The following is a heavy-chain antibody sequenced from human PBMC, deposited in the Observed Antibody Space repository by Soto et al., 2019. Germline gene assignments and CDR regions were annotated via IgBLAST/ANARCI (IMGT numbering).Heavy chain of an antibody. CDR2: IYYSGST. Sequence: SETLSLTCTVSGGSISSGGYYWSWIRQHPGKGLEWIGYIYYSGSTYYNPSLKSRVTISVDTSKNQFSLKLSSVTAADTAVYYCARARKEDTYYDFWSGASGAFDIWGQGTMVTVSS. CDR3: ARARKEDTYYDFWSGASGAFDI. V-gene: IGHV4-31*03. CDR1: GGSISSGGYY. D-gene: IGHD3-3*01. J-gene: IGHJ3*02.